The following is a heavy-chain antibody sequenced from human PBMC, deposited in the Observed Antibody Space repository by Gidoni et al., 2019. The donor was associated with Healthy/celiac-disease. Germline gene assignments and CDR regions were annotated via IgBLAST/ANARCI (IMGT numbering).Heavy chain of an antibody. J-gene: IGHJ4*02. CDR3: ARGGAIAAAGQLDY. D-gene: IGHD6-13*01. V-gene: IGHV1-69*04. CDR2: IIPILGIA. CDR1: GGTFSSYA. Sequence: QVQLVQSGAEVKKPGSSVKVSCKASGGTFSSYAISWVRQAPGQGFEWMGRIIPILGIANYAQKFQGRVTITADKSTSTAYMELSSLRSEDTAVYYCARGGAIAAAGQLDYWGQGTLVTVSS.